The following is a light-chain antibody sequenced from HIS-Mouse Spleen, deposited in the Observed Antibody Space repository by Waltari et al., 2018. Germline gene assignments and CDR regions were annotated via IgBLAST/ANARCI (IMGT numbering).Light chain of an antibody. Sequence: SYELTQPPSVSVSPGQTARITCSGDALPKQYAYWYQQKPGQAPVLVIYKDSERPSGIPERFSGSSSGTTVTLTISGVQAEDEADYYCCSYAGSSPVFGGGTKLTVL. V-gene: IGLV3-25*03. J-gene: IGLJ3*02. CDR3: CSYAGSSPV. CDR1: ALPKQY. CDR2: KDS.